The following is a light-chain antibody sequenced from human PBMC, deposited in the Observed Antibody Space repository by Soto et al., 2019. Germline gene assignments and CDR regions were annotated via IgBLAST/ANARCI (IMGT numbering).Light chain of an antibody. J-gene: IGKJ4*01. CDR3: QQFSSYPLT. V-gene: IGKV3-11*01. CDR2: DAS. CDR1: HSISSY. Sequence: VLTQSPSTLSLSPGERATLSCRASHSISSYLAWYKQKPGQPPRIVIYDASNRATGIPARFSGSGSGTEFILTISRLQPEDFEVYYCQQFSSYPLTFGGGTKVDIK.